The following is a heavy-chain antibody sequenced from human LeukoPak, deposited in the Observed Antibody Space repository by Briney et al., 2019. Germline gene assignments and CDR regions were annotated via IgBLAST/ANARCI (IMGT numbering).Heavy chain of an antibody. CDR1: GGSISSSSYY. V-gene: IGHV4-39*01. CDR2: IYYSGST. Sequence: SETLSLTCTVSGGSISSSSYYWGWIRQPPGKGLEWIGSIYYSGSTYYNPSLKSRVTISVDTSKNQFSLKLSSVTAADTAVYYCASLSMGYNWNDVDYWGQGTLATVSS. D-gene: IGHD1-1*01. CDR3: ASLSMGYNWNDVDY. J-gene: IGHJ4*02.